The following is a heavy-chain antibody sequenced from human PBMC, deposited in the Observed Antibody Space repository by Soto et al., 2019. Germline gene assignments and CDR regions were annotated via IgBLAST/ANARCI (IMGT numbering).Heavy chain of an antibody. J-gene: IGHJ6*02. CDR1: GFTFSSYS. V-gene: IGHV3-21*01. CDR2: ISSSSSYI. D-gene: IGHD1-26*01. CDR3: ARGLRVGGGYYGMDV. Sequence: EVQLVESGGGLVKPGGSLRLSCAASGFTFSSYSMTWVRQAPGKGLEWVSSISSSSSYIYYADAVKGRFTISRDNAKNSLYLQMNSLRSEDTAVYFCARGLRVGGGYYGMDVWGQGTTVTVSS.